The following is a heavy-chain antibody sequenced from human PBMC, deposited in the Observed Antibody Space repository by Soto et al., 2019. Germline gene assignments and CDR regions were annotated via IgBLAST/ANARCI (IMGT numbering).Heavy chain of an antibody. Sequence: ASVKVSCKASGYTFTSYGISWVRQAPGQGLEWMGWISAYNGNTNYAQKLQGRVTMTTDTSTSTAYMELRSLRSEDTAVYYCARDSGGDRAAGGCWFGCFDYWGQGTLVTVSS. D-gene: IGHD6-13*01. CDR1: GYTFTSYG. V-gene: IGHV1-18*01. CDR3: ARDSGGDRAAGGCWFGCFDY. J-gene: IGHJ4*02. CDR2: ISAYNGNT.